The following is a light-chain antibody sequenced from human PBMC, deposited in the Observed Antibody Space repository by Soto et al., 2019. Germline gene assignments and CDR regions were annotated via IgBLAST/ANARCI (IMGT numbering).Light chain of an antibody. Sequence: EIVLTQSPATLSLSPGERATLSCRASQSVSSYLAWYQQRPGQAPRLLIYHASNRATGIPARFSGSGSGTDFTLTSSSLEPEDFAVYYCQQRTNWPPLTFGGGTKVEIK. CDR2: HAS. CDR3: QQRTNWPPLT. V-gene: IGKV3-11*01. CDR1: QSVSSY. J-gene: IGKJ4*01.